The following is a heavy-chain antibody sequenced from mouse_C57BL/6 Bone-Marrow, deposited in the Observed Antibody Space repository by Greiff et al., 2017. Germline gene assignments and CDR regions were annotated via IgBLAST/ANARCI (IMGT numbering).Heavy chain of an antibody. V-gene: IGHV10-1*01. D-gene: IGHD1-1*02. J-gene: IGHJ1*03. CDR3: VRHGGYYGDFDV. CDR2: IRNKSNNYGT. CDR1: GFSFNTYA. Sequence: EVQVVESGGGLVQPKGSLKLSCAASGFSFNTYAMTWVRQAPGKGLEWVAGIRNKSNNYGTYNANSVKDRFTISRENSENMFYLQKNNLKTEDTAMYYCVRHGGYYGDFDVWGTGTTVTVSS.